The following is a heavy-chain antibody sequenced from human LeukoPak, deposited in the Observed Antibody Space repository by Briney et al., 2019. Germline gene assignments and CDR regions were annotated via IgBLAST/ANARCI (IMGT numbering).Heavy chain of an antibody. CDR2: TYCRSKCYN. CDR1: GDSVSSNSAA. Sequence: SQTLSLTCAISGDSVSSNSAAWNWIRQSPSRGLEWLGRTYCRSKCYNDYAVSVKSRITINPDTSKNQFSLHLNSVTPEDTAVYYCARSERGLRYFDWLQKGNWFDPWGQGTLVTVPS. CDR3: ARSERGLRYFDWLQKGNWFDP. D-gene: IGHD3-9*01. J-gene: IGHJ5*02. V-gene: IGHV6-1*01.